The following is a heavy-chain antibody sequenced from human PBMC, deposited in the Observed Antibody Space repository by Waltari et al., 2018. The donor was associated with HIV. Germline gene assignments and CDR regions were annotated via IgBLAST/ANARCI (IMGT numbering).Heavy chain of an antibody. CDR3: AKVLRGGTLSDPFDI. J-gene: IGHJ3*02. V-gene: IGHV3-23*01. Sequence: EVQLLESGGGLVQPGGSLRLSFAASGFALGDFSIPWVRQAPGTGREWVSLIRTRGIYTYVAASGKGRFTMSTDNSRNTLFLQMNSLRADDTAVYYCAKVLRGGTLSDPFDIWGRGTVVTVSS. D-gene: IGHD3-16*01. CDR2: IRTRGIYT. CDR1: GFALGDFS.